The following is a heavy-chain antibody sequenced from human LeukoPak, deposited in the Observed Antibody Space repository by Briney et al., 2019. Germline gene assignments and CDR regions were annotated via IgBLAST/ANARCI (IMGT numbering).Heavy chain of an antibody. D-gene: IGHD2-2*01. J-gene: IGHJ6*02. V-gene: IGHV4-34*01. Sequence: PSETLSLTCAVYGGSFSGYYWSWIRQPPGKGLEWIGEINHSGSTNYNPSLKSRVTISVDTSKNQFSLKLSSVTAADTAVYYCARGQYCSSTSCYSPSSSSPIYYYGMDVWGQGTTVTVSS. CDR2: INHSGST. CDR1: GGSFSGYY. CDR3: ARGQYCSSTSCYSPSSSSPIYYYGMDV.